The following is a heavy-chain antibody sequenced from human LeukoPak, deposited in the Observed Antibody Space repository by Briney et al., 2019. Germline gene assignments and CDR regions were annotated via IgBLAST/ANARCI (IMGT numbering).Heavy chain of an antibody. CDR1: GFTFSSYS. CDR3: AREKGGYYDFWSGPLPSHDAFDI. Sequence: GGSLRLSCAASGFTFSSYSMNWVRQAPGKGLEWVSSMSSSSSYIYYADSVKGRFTISRDNAKNSLYLQMNSLRAEDTAVYYCAREKGGYYDFWSGPLPSHDAFDIWGQGTMVTVSS. CDR2: MSSSSSYI. D-gene: IGHD3-3*01. J-gene: IGHJ3*02. V-gene: IGHV3-21*01.